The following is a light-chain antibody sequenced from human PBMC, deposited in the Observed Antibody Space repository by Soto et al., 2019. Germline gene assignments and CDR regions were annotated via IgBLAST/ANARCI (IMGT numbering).Light chain of an antibody. J-gene: IGKJ3*01. CDR1: QSVLYSSNNKNY. CDR3: QQYNDWPFT. V-gene: IGKV4-1*01. CDR2: WAS. Sequence: DIVMTQSPDSLAVSLGERATINCKSSQSVLYSSNNKNYLAWYQHKPGQPPKLLIYWASTRESGVPDRFSGSGSGTDFTLTISSLQSEDFAVYYCQQYNDWPFTFGPGTKVDIK.